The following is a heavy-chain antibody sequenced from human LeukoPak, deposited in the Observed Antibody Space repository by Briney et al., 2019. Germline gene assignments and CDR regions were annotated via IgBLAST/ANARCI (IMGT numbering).Heavy chain of an antibody. CDR3: ARHPYGSGSYRNWFDP. CDR2: MFYSGST. J-gene: IGHJ5*02. CDR1: VGSISSRTYY. D-gene: IGHD3-10*01. V-gene: IGHV4-39*01. Sequence: PETPSHTRTLPVGSISSRTYYWGWIRQPPRRGLEWIGCMFYSGSTYYNPSLKSRVTISVDTSKNQFSLKLSSVTAADTAVYYCARHPYGSGSYRNWFDPWGQGTLVTVPS.